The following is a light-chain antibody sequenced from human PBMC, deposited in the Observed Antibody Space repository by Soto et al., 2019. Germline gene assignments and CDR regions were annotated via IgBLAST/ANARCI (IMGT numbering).Light chain of an antibody. V-gene: IGLV4-69*01. CDR2: LNSDGSH. Sequence: QSVLTQSPSASASLGASVKLTCTLSSGHSSYAIAWHQQQPEKGPRYLMKLNSDGSHSKGDGIPDRFSGSSSGAECYLTISSLQSEDEADYYCQTWGTGIVVFGGGTKLTVL. J-gene: IGLJ2*01. CDR3: QTWGTGIVV. CDR1: SGHSSYA.